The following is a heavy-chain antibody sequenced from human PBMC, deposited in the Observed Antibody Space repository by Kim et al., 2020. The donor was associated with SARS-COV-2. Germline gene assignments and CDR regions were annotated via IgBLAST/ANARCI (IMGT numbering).Heavy chain of an antibody. CDR2: ISYDGSNK. CDR3: AKDLLVATIQYYYYGMDV. V-gene: IGHV3-30*18. Sequence: GGSLRLSCAASGFTFSSYGMHWVRQAPGKGLEWVAVISYDGSNKYYAASVKGRFTISRDNSKNTLYLQMNSLRAEDTAVYYCAKDLLVATIQYYYYGMDVWGQGTTVTVSS. J-gene: IGHJ6*02. CDR1: GFTFSSYG. D-gene: IGHD5-12*01.